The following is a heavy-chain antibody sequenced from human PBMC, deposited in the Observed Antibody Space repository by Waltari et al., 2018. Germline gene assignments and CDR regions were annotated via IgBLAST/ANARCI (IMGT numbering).Heavy chain of an antibody. V-gene: IGHV3-66*04. J-gene: IGHJ4*02. Sequence: EAHLVASGGGLVQPVGSLGLSCAASGLTVRSDFMSWVRQAPGKGLEWVSVIQSDGTTYYADSVKGRFTVSRDTSKNTVYLQMNSLRDEDTAVYYCARHDYGGYWGQGTLVTVSS. CDR3: ARHDYGGY. CDR2: IQSDGTT. D-gene: IGHD4-17*01. CDR1: GLTVRSDF.